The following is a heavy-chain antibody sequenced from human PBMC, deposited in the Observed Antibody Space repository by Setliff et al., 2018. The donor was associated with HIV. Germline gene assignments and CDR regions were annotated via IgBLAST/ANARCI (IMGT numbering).Heavy chain of an antibody. Sequence: SLKLSCAASGFSFGSHSMHWVRQAPGKGLEWIASINSGSNYIYYIDSVKGRFTISRDNAKKSLYLQMSSLRAEDAAVYYCARGLSGGYCSGGSCYPFDLWGQGTQVTVSS. CDR1: GFSFGSHS. CDR3: ARGLSGGYCSGGSCYPFDL. V-gene: IGHV3-21*01. J-gene: IGHJ4*02. CDR2: INSGSNYI. D-gene: IGHD2-15*01.